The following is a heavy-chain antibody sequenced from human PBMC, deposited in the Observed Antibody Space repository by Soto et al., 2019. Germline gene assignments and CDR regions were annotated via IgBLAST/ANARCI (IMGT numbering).Heavy chain of an antibody. CDR1: GFSFSKYG. V-gene: IGHV3-30*18. J-gene: IGHJ5*02. CDR2: VSSDGSNK. D-gene: IGHD2-2*01. Sequence: QEHLVESGGGVLQPGTSLRLSCVASGFSFSKYGMHWVRQAPAKGLEWVASVSSDGSNKYYADSVKGRFTISRDNSKSTLYLQVDSLRCDDTAVYYCAKDRVIQLLPIWPDPWGQGTLVTVSS. CDR3: AKDRVIQLLPIWPDP.